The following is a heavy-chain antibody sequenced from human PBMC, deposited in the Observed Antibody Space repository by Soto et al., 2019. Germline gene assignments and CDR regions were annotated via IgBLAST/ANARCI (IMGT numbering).Heavy chain of an antibody. J-gene: IGHJ6*02. D-gene: IGHD3-10*01. CDR1: NYTFTSYG. CDR3: ASSHLAPLYYGSGSSDYYYGMDV. CDR2: ISAYNGNT. Sequence: QVQLVQSGAEVKKPGASVKVSCKASNYTFTSYGISWVRQAPGPGLEWMGWISAYNGNTNYAQKLQGRVTMTTDTSTSTAYMELRSLRSDDTAVYSCASSHLAPLYYGSGSSDYYYGMDVWGQGTTVTVSS. V-gene: IGHV1-18*01.